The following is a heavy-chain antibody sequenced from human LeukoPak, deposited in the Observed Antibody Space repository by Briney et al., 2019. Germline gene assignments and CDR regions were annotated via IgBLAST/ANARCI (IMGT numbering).Heavy chain of an antibody. Sequence: PGGSLRLSCAASGFTFSSYWMSWVRQAPGKGLEWVANIKQDGSEKYYVDSVKGRFTISRDNAKNSLYLQMNSLRAEDTAVYYCAREGRLQGSSWYYWGQGTLVTVSS. CDR2: IKQDGSEK. CDR1: GFTFSSYW. V-gene: IGHV3-7*01. D-gene: IGHD6-13*01. J-gene: IGHJ4*02. CDR3: AREGRLQGSSWYY.